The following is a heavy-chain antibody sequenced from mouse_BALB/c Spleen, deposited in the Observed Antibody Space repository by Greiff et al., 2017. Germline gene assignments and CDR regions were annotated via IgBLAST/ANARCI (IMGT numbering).Heavy chain of an antibody. J-gene: IGHJ4*01. Sequence: EVQRVESGGGLVQPGGSRKLSCAASGFTFSSFGMHWVRQAPEKGLEWVAYISSGSSTIYYADTVKGRFTISRDNPKNTLFLQMTSLRSEDTAMYYCARSIGRGYAMDYWGQGTSVTVSS. V-gene: IGHV5-17*02. D-gene: IGHD2-14*01. CDR1: GFTFSSFG. CDR3: ARSIGRGYAMDY. CDR2: ISSGSSTI.